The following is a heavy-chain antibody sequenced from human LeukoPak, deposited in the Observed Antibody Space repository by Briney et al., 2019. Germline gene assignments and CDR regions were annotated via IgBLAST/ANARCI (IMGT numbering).Heavy chain of an antibody. Sequence: SETLSLTCTVSGYSISSGYYWGWIRQPPGKGLEWIGSIYYSGSTYYNPSLKSRVTISVDTSKNQFSLKLSSVTAADTAVYYCARHYGRDTAMVGAYYYYMDVWGKGTTVTISS. CDR1: GYSISSGYY. D-gene: IGHD5-18*01. CDR2: IYYSGST. CDR3: ARHYGRDTAMVGAYYYYMDV. J-gene: IGHJ6*03. V-gene: IGHV4-38-2*02.